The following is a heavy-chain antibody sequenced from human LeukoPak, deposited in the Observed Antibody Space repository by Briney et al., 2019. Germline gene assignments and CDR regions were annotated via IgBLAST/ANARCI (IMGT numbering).Heavy chain of an antibody. CDR2: IYYSGST. CDR1: GGSISSGDYY. D-gene: IGHD3-22*01. J-gene: IGHJ4*02. V-gene: IGHV4-30-4*01. CDR3: AREADYYDSSGYYYSPLYYFDY. Sequence: PSQTLSLTCTVSGGSISSGDYYWSWIRQPPGEGLEWIGYIYYSGSTYYNPSLKSRVTISVDTSKNQFSLKLSSVTAADTAVYYCAREADYYDSSGYYYSPLYYFDYWGQGTLVTVSS.